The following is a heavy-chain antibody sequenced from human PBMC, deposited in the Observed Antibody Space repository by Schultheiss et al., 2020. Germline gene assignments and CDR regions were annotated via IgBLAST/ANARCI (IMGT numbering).Heavy chain of an antibody. Sequence: SETLSLTCTVSGGSISSGSYYWSWIRQPAGKGLEWIGRFHSSGSSNYNPSLKSRLTMSVDTSRNQFSLKLTSVTAADTAVYYCARDLFGGVWFDPWGQGTLVTVSS. CDR3: ARDLFGGVWFDP. D-gene: IGHD2-21*01. CDR1: GGSISSGSYY. J-gene: IGHJ5*02. V-gene: IGHV4-61*02. CDR2: FHSSGSS.